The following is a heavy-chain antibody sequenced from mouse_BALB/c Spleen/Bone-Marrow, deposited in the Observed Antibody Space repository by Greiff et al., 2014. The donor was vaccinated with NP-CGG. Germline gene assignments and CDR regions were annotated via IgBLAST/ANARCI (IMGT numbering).Heavy chain of an antibody. CDR2: ILPGSGNT. J-gene: IGHJ3*01. CDR1: GYTFSSYW. CDR3: TRQGFAY. Sequence: VHLVESGPELMKPGASVKISCKATGYTFSSYWIEWVKQRPGHGLEWIGEILPGSGNTHYNEKFKGKATFTADTSSNTAYMQLSNLTSEDSAVYYCTRQGFAYWGQGTLVTVSA. V-gene: IGHV1-9*01.